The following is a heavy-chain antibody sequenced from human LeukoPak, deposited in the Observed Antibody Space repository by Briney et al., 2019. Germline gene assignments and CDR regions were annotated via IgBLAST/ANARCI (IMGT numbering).Heavy chain of an antibody. J-gene: IGHJ5*02. CDR3: ASRGNYDYVWGSFFS. CDR1: GYTFTGYY. V-gene: IGHV1-2*02. CDR2: INPNSGGT. D-gene: IGHD3-16*01. Sequence: ASVKVFCKASGYTFTGYYMHWVRQAPGQGLEWMEWINPNSGGTNYAQKFQGRVTMTRDTSISTAYMELSRLRSDDTAVYYCASRGNYDYVWGSFFSWGQGTLVTVSS.